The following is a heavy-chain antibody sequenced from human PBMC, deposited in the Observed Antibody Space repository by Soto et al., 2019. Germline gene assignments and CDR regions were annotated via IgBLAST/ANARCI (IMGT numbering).Heavy chain of an antibody. CDR1: GGSISSGGYY. Sequence: PSETLSLTCTVSGGSISSGGYYWSWIRQHPGKGLEWIGYIYYSGSTYYNPSLKSRVTISVDTSKNQFSLKLSSVTAADTAVYYCARVRGGPATIVYYFDYWGQGTLVTGSS. CDR3: ARVRGGPATIVYYFDY. J-gene: IGHJ4*02. CDR2: IYYSGST. D-gene: IGHD5-12*01. V-gene: IGHV4-31*03.